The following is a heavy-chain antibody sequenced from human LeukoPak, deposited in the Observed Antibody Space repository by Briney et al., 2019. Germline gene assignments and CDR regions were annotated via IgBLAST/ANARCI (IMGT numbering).Heavy chain of an antibody. V-gene: IGHV3-7*01. Sequence: PGRSLRLSCVASGFTFTNYWMSWVRQAPGKGLEWVASIKEVRSDKRYVDAVKGRFTISRDNTKNSLYVQMSSLRAEDTAVYYCARLKDAVTIFDCWGQGILVRVTS. CDR2: IKEVRSDK. CDR3: ARLKDAVTIFDC. D-gene: IGHD4-17*01. J-gene: IGHJ5*01. CDR1: GFTFTNYW.